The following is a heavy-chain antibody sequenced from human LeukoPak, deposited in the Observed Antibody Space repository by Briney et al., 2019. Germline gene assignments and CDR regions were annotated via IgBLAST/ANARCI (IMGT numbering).Heavy chain of an antibody. V-gene: IGHV3-30*04. CDR2: ISYDGRNQ. J-gene: IGHJ4*02. D-gene: IGHD4-17*01. Sequence: PGGSLRLSCAASGFTFSAYAMHWVRQAPGKGLEWVAVISYDGRNQLYADSVKGRFTISRDNSKNTLYLQMNSLRAEDTAVYYCAKVWYGDYEMYFDYWGQGTLVTVSS. CDR3: AKVWYGDYEMYFDY. CDR1: GFTFSAYA.